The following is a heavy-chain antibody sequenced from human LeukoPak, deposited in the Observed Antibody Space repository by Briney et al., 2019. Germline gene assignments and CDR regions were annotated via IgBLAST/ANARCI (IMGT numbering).Heavy chain of an antibody. CDR2: IRYDGSNK. V-gene: IGHV3-30*02. CDR1: GFTFSSYG. D-gene: IGHD5-24*01. CDR3: AKEEGDGYNGYFDY. J-gene: IGHJ4*02. Sequence: PGGSLRLSCAASGFTFSSYGMHWVRQAPGKGLEWVAFIRYDGSNKYYADSVKGRFTISRDNSKNTLYLQMNSLRAEDTAVYYCAKEEGDGYNGYFDYRGQGTLVTVSS.